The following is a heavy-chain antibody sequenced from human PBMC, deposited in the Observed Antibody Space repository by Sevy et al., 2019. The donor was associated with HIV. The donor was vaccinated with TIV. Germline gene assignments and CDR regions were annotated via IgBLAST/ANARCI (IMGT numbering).Heavy chain of an antibody. J-gene: IGHJ3*02. CDR3: AVPRHHYYDSSGYNI. CDR2: IIPIFGTA. D-gene: IGHD3-22*01. CDR1: GGTFSSYA. Sequence: ASVKVSCKASGGTFSSYAISWVRQAPGQGLEWMGGIIPIFGTANYAQKFQGRVTITADESTSTAYMELSSLRSKDTAVYYCAVPRHHYYDSSGYNIWGQGTMVTVSS. V-gene: IGHV1-69*13.